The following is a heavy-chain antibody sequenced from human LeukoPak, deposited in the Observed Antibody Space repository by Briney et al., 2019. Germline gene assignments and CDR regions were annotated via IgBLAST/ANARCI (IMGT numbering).Heavy chain of an antibody. CDR3: ARGGESYYDFWSGYSSQNYYYYYMDV. CDR2: IYYSGST. J-gene: IGHJ6*03. CDR1: GGSISSSSYY. V-gene: IGHV4-39*07. Sequence: PSETLSLTCTVSGGSISSSSYYWGWIRQPPGKGLEWIGSIYYSGSTNYNPSLKSRVTISVDTSKNQFSLKLSSVTAADTAVYYCARGGESYYDFWSGYSSQNYYYYYMDVWGKGTTVTVSS. D-gene: IGHD3-3*01.